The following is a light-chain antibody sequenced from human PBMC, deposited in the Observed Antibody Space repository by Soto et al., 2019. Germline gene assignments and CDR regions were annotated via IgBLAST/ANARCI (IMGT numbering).Light chain of an antibody. J-gene: IGKJ4*01. CDR1: QTVSSN. V-gene: IGKV3-15*01. CDR2: GAS. Sequence: IVMTQSPATLSVSPGERAILSCRASQTVSSNLAWYQQKPGQAPRLLIYGASTRATGIPVRFSGSGSGTEFTLTISSLQSEDFAVYYCQQYHNWPLTFGGGTKVDIK. CDR3: QQYHNWPLT.